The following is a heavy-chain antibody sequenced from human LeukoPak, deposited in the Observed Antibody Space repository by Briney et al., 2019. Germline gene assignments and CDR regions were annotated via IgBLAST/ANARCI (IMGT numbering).Heavy chain of an antibody. V-gene: IGHV4-34*01. Sequence: PSETLSLTCAVYGGSFSGYYWSWIRQPPGKGLEWIGEINHSGSTNYNPSLKSRVTISVDTSKNQFSLKLSSVTAADTAVYYCARPTPRGQMATIEYWGQGTLLTVSS. CDR2: INHSGST. CDR1: GGSFSGYY. J-gene: IGHJ4*02. CDR3: ARPTPRGQMATIEY. D-gene: IGHD5-24*01.